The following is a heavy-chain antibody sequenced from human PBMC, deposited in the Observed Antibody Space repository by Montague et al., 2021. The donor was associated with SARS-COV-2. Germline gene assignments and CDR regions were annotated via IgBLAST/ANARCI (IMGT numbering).Heavy chain of an antibody. Sequence: SETLSLTCTVSGDSISNYYWSWIRRPPGKGLEWLGNIYYSGSTNYNPSXXSRVTISVDTSKNQFPLRLSSVTAADTAVYYCARLPYILPGYAYFDFWGQGSLVIVSS. CDR2: IYYSGST. D-gene: IGHD3-9*01. CDR1: GDSISNYY. J-gene: IGHJ4*02. CDR3: ARLPYILPGYAYFDF. V-gene: IGHV4-59*08.